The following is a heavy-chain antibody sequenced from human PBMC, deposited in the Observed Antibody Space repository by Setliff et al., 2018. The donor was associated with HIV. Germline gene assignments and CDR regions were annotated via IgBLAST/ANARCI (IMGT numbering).Heavy chain of an antibody. Sequence: PSETLSLTCTVSGVSVSSGGYYWSWIRQHPGKGLEWIGDVHHTGTTYLNPSLKSRITISVDTSKNQFSLKLGFVTAADTAVYHCASGESSTWDLAEHFQHWGHGTLVTVSS. CDR3: ASGESSTWDLAEHFQH. CDR2: VHHTGTT. D-gene: IGHD2-2*01. V-gene: IGHV4-31*03. J-gene: IGHJ1*01. CDR1: GVSVSSGGYY.